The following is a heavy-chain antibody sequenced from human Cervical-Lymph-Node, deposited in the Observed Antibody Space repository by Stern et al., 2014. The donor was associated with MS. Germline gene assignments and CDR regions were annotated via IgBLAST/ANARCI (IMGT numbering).Heavy chain of an antibody. CDR2: ISYSGIT. Sequence: QLQLQESGPGLVKPSETLSLTCSVSGGSISIYYWNWIRQTPGKGLEWLGYISYSGITNYNPSLKSRITMSVDTSKNKFSLKLTAVTAADTAVYYCARDGAGDLKWFDPWGQGALVTVSS. D-gene: IGHD7-27*01. CDR1: GGSISIYY. J-gene: IGHJ5*02. V-gene: IGHV4-59*01. CDR3: ARDGAGDLKWFDP.